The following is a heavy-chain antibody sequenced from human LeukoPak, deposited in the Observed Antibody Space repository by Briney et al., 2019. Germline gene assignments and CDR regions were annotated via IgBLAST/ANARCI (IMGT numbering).Heavy chain of an antibody. CDR3: AKVWRYYDSSGYHLGSGMDV. J-gene: IGHJ6*02. CDR2: ISGSGSST. V-gene: IGHV3-23*01. Sequence: PGGSLRLSCAASGFTFSSYAMSWVRQAPGKGLEWVSAISGSGSSTYNADSVKGRFTISRDNSKNTLYLQMNSLRAEDTAVYYCAKVWRYYDSSGYHLGSGMDVWGQGTTVTASS. CDR1: GFTFSSYA. D-gene: IGHD3-22*01.